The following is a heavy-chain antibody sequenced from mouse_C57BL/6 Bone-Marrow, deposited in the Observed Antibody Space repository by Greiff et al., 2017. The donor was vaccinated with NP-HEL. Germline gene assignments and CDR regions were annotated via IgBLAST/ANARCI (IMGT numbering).Heavy chain of an antibody. J-gene: IGHJ3*01. V-gene: IGHV14-4*01. CDR3: TGTVVKAY. Sequence: EVKVEESGAELVRPGASVKLSCTASGFNIKDDYMHWVKQRPEQGLEWIGWIDPENGDTEYASKFQGKATITADTSSNTAYLQLSSLTSEDTAVYYCTGTVVKAYWGQGTLVTVSA. D-gene: IGHD1-1*01. CDR2: IDPENGDT. CDR1: GFNIKDDY.